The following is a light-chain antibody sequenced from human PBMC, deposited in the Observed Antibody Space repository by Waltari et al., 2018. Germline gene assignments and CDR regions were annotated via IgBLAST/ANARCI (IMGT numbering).Light chain of an antibody. CDR3: QQYGSSSIT. CDR1: QSVSSSY. V-gene: IGKV3-20*01. J-gene: IGKJ5*01. Sequence: DIVLTQSPGTLSSSAGERATLPCRASQSVSSSYLAWYQQKPGQAPRLLIYGASSRATGIPDRCSGSGSGTDFTLTISRLEPEDFAVYYCQQYGSSSITFGQGTRLEIK. CDR2: GAS.